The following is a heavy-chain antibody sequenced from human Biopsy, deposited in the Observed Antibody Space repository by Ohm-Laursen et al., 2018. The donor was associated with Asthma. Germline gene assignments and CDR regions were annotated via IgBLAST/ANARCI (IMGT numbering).Heavy chain of an antibody. D-gene: IGHD6-6*01. V-gene: IGHV3-33*01. Sequence: SLRSCAASGITFSTYGMHWVRQAPGKGLEWVSFIWYDGRKKTYADSVKGRFTISRDNSKNTLYLQMNSLRAEDTAVYYCARKIAARGGMGVWGQGTTVTVSS. CDR2: IWYDGRKK. CDR1: GITFSTYG. J-gene: IGHJ6*02. CDR3: ARKIAARGGMGV.